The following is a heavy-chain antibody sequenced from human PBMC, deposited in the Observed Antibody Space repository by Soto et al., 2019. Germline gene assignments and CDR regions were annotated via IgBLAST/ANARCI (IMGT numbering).Heavy chain of an antibody. V-gene: IGHV3-23*01. CDR3: ARDPSHSYYTLYYCFDC. Sequence: EVQLLESGGGLVQPGGSMRLSCAASGFTFSTYAMSWVRQAPGNGLDWVSAISGSGSNPYYADSVKGRFTISRDDSKSTLYLQMNSVRAEDTAVYYCARDPSHSYYTLYYCFDCGGQGTLVAVSS. CDR2: ISGSGSNP. CDR1: GFTFSTYA. J-gene: IGHJ4*02. D-gene: IGHD1-26*01.